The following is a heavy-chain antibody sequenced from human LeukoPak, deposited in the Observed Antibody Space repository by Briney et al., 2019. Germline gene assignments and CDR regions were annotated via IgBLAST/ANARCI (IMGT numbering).Heavy chain of an antibody. V-gene: IGHV3-11*01. J-gene: IGHJ4*02. CDR2: ISSSGNTI. CDR1: GFTFSDYY. D-gene: IGHD5-12*01. CDR3: ARGGGYDPEGPDY. Sequence: GGSLRLSCAASGFTFSDYYMSWIRQAPGKGLEGGSYISSSGNTIYYADAVKARFTITRDNAKNSLYLQMNSLRAEDTAVYYCARGGGYDPEGPDYWGQGTLVTVSS.